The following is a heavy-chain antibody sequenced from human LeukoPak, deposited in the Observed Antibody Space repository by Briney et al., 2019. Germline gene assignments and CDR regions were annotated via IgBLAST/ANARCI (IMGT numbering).Heavy chain of an antibody. J-gene: IGHJ6*03. V-gene: IGHV4-39*01. CDR2: IYYGGTT. CDR3: ARIPRIAASGAHYYMDV. CDR1: GGSISSSSYC. D-gene: IGHD6-25*01. Sequence: SGTLSLTCTVAGGSISSSSYCWGWLRQPPGKGLEWVGSIYYGGTTYYSPSLKSRVTISVDTSKNQFSLKLSSLTAADTAVYCCARIPRIAASGAHYYMDVWGKGTTVTVSS.